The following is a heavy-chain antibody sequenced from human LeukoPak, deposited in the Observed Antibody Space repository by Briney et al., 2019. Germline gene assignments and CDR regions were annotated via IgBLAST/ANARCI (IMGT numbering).Heavy chain of an antibody. J-gene: IGHJ4*02. CDR1: GFTFSGYY. Sequence: SGGSLRLSCAASGFTFSGYYMSWIRQAPGKGLEWVSYISSSGSTIYYADSVKGRFTISRDNAKNSLYLQMNSPRAEDTAVYYCTTDFRYDFWSGYFISYWGQGTLVTVSS. CDR2: ISSSGSTI. CDR3: TTDFRYDFWSGYFISY. V-gene: IGHV3-11*01. D-gene: IGHD3-3*01.